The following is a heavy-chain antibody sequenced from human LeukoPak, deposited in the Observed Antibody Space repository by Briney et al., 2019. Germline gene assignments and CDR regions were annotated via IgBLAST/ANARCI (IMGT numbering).Heavy chain of an antibody. CDR3: ARHNGAVSGSFDY. J-gene: IGHJ4*02. CDR1: GGSFSGYY. V-gene: IGHV4-59*08. Sequence: SETLSLTCAVYGGSFSGYYWSWIRQPPGKGLEWIGHIYYSGSTTYNPSLKSRVTISVDTSKNHFSLNLSSVTAADTAVYYCARHNGAVSGSFDYWGQGTLVTVSS. CDR2: IYYSGST. D-gene: IGHD6-19*01.